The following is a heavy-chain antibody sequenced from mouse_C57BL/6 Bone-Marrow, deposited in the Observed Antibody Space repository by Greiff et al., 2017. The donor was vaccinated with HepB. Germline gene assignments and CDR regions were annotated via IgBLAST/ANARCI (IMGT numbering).Heavy chain of an antibody. CDR2: INPNNGGT. V-gene: IGHV1-26*01. D-gene: IGHD1-1*02. Sequence: VQLQQSGPELVKPGASVKISCKASGYTFTDYYMNWVKQSHGKSLEWIGDINPNNGGTSYNQKFKGKATLTVDKSSSTAYMELRSLTSEDSAVYYCARRGVDGGYFDYWGQGTTLTVSS. CDR1: GYTFTDYY. J-gene: IGHJ2*01. CDR3: ARRGVDGGYFDY.